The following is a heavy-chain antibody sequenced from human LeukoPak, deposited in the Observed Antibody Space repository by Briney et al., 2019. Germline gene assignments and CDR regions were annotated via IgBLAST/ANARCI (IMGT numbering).Heavy chain of an antibody. V-gene: IGHV4-4*07. Sequence: SETLSLTCTVSGGSISSYYWSWIRQPAGKGLEWIGRIYTSGSTNYNPSLKSRVTMSVDTSKNQFSLKLSSVTAADTTVYYCARYRDISSWYGVFAFDIWGQGTMVTVSS. CDR1: GGSISSYY. CDR3: ARYRDISSWYGVFAFDI. CDR2: IYTSGST. J-gene: IGHJ3*02. D-gene: IGHD6-13*01.